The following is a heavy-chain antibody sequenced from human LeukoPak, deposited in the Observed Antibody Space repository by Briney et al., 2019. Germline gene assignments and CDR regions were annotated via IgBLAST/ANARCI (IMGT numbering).Heavy chain of an antibody. J-gene: IGHJ5*02. Sequence: SQTLSLTCAISGDSVSSNSAAWNWIRQSPSRGLEWLGRTYYRSKWYNDYAVSVKSRITINPDTSKNQFSLQLNSVTPEDTAVYYCARVDRGAKGYSGYDSNNWFDPWGQGTLVTVSS. V-gene: IGHV6-1*01. CDR3: ARVDRGAKGYSGYDSNNWFDP. D-gene: IGHD5-12*01. CDR1: GDSVSSNSAA. CDR2: TYYRSKWYN.